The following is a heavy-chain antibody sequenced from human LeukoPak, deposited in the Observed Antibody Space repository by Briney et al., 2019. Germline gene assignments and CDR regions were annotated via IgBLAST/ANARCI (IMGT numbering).Heavy chain of an antibody. CDR1: GGSISSYY. V-gene: IGHV4-59*01. Sequence: SETLSLTCTVSGGSISSYYWSWIRQPPGKGLEWIGYIYYSGSTNYNPSLKSRVTISVDTSKNQFSLKLSSVTAADTAVYYCARGRHTIFGVPTAGYMDVWGKGTTVTVSS. CDR2: IYYSGST. D-gene: IGHD3-3*01. CDR3: ARGRHTIFGVPTAGYMDV. J-gene: IGHJ6*03.